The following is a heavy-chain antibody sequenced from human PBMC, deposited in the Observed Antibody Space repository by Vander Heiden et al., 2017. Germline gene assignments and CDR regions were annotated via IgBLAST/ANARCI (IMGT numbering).Heavy chain of an antibody. V-gene: IGHV3-9*01. J-gene: IGHJ4*02. CDR1: GFTFDDYA. D-gene: IGHD6-13*01. CDR2: ISWNSGSI. CDR3: AKARGYSSSWSPYFDY. Sequence: EVQLVESGGGLVQPGRSLRLSCAASGFTFDDYAMHWVRQAPGKGLEWVSGISWNSGSIGYADSVKGRFTISRDNAKNSLYLQMNSLRAEETALYYCAKARGYSSSWSPYFDYWGQGTLVTVSS.